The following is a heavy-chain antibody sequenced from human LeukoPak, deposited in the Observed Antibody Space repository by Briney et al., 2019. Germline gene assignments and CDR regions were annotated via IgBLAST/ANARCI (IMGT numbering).Heavy chain of an antibody. CDR3: AREGGSYYLN. J-gene: IGHJ4*02. Sequence: GSLRLSCAASGFTFGSYWMSWVRQAPGKGLEWVANIKQDGSEKYYVDSVKGRFTISRDNAKNSLYLQVNSLRAEDTAVYYCAREGGSYYLNWGQGTLVTVSS. V-gene: IGHV3-7*01. D-gene: IGHD1-26*01. CDR1: GFTFGSYW. CDR2: IKQDGSEK.